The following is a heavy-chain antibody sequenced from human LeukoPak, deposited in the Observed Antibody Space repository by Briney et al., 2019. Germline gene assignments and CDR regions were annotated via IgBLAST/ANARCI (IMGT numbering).Heavy chain of an antibody. CDR3: ARGPPNWGYDY. CDR1: GYTFTTYP. Sequence: GASVKVSCKASGYTFTTYPINWVRQAPGQRPEWMGWMSPNSGDTGYAQKFQDRVTMTRNTSISTAYMELSSLRSDDTAVYYCARGPPNWGYDYWGPGTLVTVSS. J-gene: IGHJ4*02. CDR2: MSPNSGDT. V-gene: IGHV1-8*02. D-gene: IGHD7-27*01.